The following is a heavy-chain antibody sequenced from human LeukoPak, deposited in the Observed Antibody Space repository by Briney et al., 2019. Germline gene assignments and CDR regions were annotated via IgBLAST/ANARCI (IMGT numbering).Heavy chain of an antibody. CDR2: IYYSGST. J-gene: IGHJ4*02. V-gene: IGHV4-59*08. Sequence: SETLSLTCTVSGGSISSYYWSWIRQPPGKGLEWIGYIYYSGSTNYNPSLKSRVTISVDTSKNQFSLKLSSVTAADTVVYYCARRAHGSFDYWGQGTLVTVSS. D-gene: IGHD5-24*01. CDR3: ARRAHGSFDY. CDR1: GGSISSYY.